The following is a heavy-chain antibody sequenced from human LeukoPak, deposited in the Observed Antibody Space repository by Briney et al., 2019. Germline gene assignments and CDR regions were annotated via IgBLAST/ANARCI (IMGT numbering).Heavy chain of an antibody. CDR2: IYYSGST. CDR3: ARGPSSSGWYSYFQH. J-gene: IGHJ1*01. V-gene: IGHV4-61*01. CDR1: GGSVSSGSYY. D-gene: IGHD6-19*01. Sequence: SETLSLTCTVSGGSVSSGSYYWSWIRQPPGKGLEWIGYIYYSGSTNYNPSLKSRVTISVDTSKNQFSLKLSSVTAADTAVYYCARGPSSSGWYSYFQHWGQGTLVTVSS.